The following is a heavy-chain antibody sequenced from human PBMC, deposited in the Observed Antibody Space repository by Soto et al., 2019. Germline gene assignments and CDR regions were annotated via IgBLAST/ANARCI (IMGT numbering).Heavy chain of an antibody. CDR1: GDSFSNYY. Sequence: QVQLQESGPGLVKPSETLSLTCTVSGDSFSNYYWSWIRQPAGKGLEWIGRIYPSGNTDYNPSLNNRVSVSDGTSKNQFSLKLSSVTAADTAVYYCARVAAVAVGDGYWCDPWGQGTLVTVSS. CDR2: IYPSGNT. J-gene: IGHJ5*02. D-gene: IGHD6-19*01. CDR3: ARVAAVAVGDGYWCDP. V-gene: IGHV4-4*07.